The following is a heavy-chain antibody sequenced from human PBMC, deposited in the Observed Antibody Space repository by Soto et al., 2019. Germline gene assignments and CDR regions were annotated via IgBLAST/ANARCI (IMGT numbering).Heavy chain of an antibody. D-gene: IGHD2-15*01. CDR3: ATNTAFILEY. J-gene: IGHJ4*02. Sequence: QVQLQQWGAGLLKPSETLSLTCAVFGGSLSDYNWNWIRQSPGKGPEWIGEINHKGQTNHSPSLKSRVTMSVDPSKSQFSLKLSSVTAADTALYYCATNTAFILEYWGQGALVTVSS. CDR2: INHKGQT. CDR1: GGSLSDYN. V-gene: IGHV4-34*01.